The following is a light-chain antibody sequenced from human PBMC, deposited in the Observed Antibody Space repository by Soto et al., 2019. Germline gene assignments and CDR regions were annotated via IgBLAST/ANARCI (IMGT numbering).Light chain of an antibody. CDR1: QSVSNN. J-gene: IGKJ4*01. Sequence: EIVMTQSQATLSVSPGERATVPCRASQSVSNNLAWYQQKPGQAPRLLIYGASTRATGITARFSGSGYGTEFTLTIGSLQSEDFAVYYCQQYHKWPLTFGGGTKVEIK. CDR2: GAS. V-gene: IGKV3-15*01. CDR3: QQYHKWPLT.